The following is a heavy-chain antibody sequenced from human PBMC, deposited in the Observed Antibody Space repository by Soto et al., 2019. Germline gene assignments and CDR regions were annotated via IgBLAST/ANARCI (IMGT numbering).Heavy chain of an antibody. D-gene: IGHD6-19*01. J-gene: IGHJ4*02. CDR1: GYTFTSYD. CDR3: AREGGSGRAFDY. CDR2: INPSGGST. V-gene: IGHV1-46*01. Sequence: ASVKVSCKASGYTFTSYDINWVRQATGQGLEWMGIINPSGGSTSYAQKFQGRVTMTRDTSTSTVYMELSSLRSEDTAVYYCAREGGSGRAFDYWGQGTLVTVSS.